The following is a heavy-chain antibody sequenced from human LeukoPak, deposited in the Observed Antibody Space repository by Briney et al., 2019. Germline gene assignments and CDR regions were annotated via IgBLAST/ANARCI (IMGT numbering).Heavy chain of an antibody. V-gene: IGHV4-34*01. D-gene: IGHD1-26*01. CDR1: GGSFSGYY. CDR3: ARGPIVGATTSSYWYFDL. J-gene: IGHJ2*01. Sequence: PSETLSLTCAVYGGSFSGYYWSWIRQPPGKGLEWIGEINHSGSTNYNPSLKSRVTISVDTSKNQFSPKLSSVTAADTAVYYCARGPIVGATTSSYWYFDLWGRGTLVTVSS. CDR2: INHSGST.